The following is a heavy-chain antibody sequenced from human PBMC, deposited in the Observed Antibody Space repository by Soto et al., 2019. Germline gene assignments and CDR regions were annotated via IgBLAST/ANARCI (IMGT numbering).Heavy chain of an antibody. J-gene: IGHJ4*02. D-gene: IGHD6-25*01. CDR2: IKSQTHGGTT. CDR3: ATAPGYWESAPLDY. Sequence: EVQLVESGGGLVKPGGSLRLSCAVSDFTFNDAWMNWVRQAPGKGLEWVGRIKSQTHGGTTDYAAPVKGRFTISRDDSKTILYLQMNSLKIEDTAVYYCATAPGYWESAPLDYWGQGTLVTVSS. CDR1: DFTFNDAW. V-gene: IGHV3-15*07.